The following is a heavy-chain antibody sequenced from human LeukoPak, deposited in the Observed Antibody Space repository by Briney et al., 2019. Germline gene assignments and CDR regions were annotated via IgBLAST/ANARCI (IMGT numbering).Heavy chain of an antibody. J-gene: IGHJ4*02. CDR2: IKQDGSET. CDR1: GFTFSSYW. D-gene: IGHD3-22*01. CDR3: ARSRPGYYDSSGYYPPLPFDY. Sequence: GGSLRLSCSASGFTFSSYWMSWVRQAPGKGLEWVANIKQDGSETYYVDSVKGRFTISRDNAKNSLYLQMNSLRAEDTAVYYCARSRPGYYDSSGYYPPLPFDYWGQGTLVTVSS. V-gene: IGHV3-7*03.